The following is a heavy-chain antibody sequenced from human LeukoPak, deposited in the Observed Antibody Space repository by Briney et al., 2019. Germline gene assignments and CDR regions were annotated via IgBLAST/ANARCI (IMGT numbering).Heavy chain of an antibody. CDR3: AKDGYCSGTSCTPDALDI. J-gene: IGHJ3*02. V-gene: IGHV3-23*01. Sequence: PGGSLRLSCAASGFTFSSYAMTWVRQAPGKGLEWVSGISGSGGGTHYADSVKGRFTISRDNSKNTLYVQMNSLRADDTAVYYCAKDGYCSGTSCTPDALDIWGQGTMVTVFS. D-gene: IGHD2-2*01. CDR2: ISGSGGGT. CDR1: GFTFSSYA.